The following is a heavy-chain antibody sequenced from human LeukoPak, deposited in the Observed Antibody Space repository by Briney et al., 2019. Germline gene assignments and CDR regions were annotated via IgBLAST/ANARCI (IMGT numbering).Heavy chain of an antibody. D-gene: IGHD2-15*01. CDR2: IYYSGST. V-gene: IGHV4-39*07. CDR3: ARSPELVAFDY. Sequence: SETLSLTCTVSGGSISSSSYYWGWIRQPPGKGLEWIGSIYYSGSTYYNPSLKSRVTISVDTSKNQFSLKLSSVTAADTAVYYCARSPELVAFDYWGQGILVTVSS. CDR1: GGSISSSSYY. J-gene: IGHJ4*02.